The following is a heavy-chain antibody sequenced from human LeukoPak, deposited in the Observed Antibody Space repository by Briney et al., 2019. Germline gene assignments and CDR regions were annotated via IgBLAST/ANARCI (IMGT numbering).Heavy chain of an antibody. D-gene: IGHD3-10*01. J-gene: IGHJ4*02. CDR1: GFTFSSYG. V-gene: IGHV3-30*02. CDR3: AKDQGHYYGSGSYLDY. Sequence: PGGSLRLSCAASGFTFSSYGMHWVRQAPGKGLEWVAFIRYDGSNKYYADSVKGRFTISRDNSKNTLYLQMNSLRAEDTAVYYCAKDQGHYYGSGSYLDYWGQGTLVTVSS. CDR2: IRYDGSNK.